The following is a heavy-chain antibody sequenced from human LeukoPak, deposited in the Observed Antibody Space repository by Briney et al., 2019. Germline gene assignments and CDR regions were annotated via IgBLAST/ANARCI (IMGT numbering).Heavy chain of an antibody. CDR3: ARDLRHCSGGSCYSYYYYGMDV. Sequence: ASVTVSCKASGYTFTGYYMHWVRQAPGQGLEWMGWINPNSGGTNYAQKFQGRVTMTRDTSISTAYMELSRLRSDDTAVYYCARDLRHCSGGSCYSYYYYGMDVWGQGTTVTVSS. CDR2: INPNSGGT. J-gene: IGHJ6*02. D-gene: IGHD2-15*01. V-gene: IGHV1-2*02. CDR1: GYTFTGYY.